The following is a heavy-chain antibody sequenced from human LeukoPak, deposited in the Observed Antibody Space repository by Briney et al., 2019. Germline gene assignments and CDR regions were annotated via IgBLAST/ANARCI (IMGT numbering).Heavy chain of an antibody. CDR1: GFPLSSYA. Sequence: GGSLRLSCAACGFPLSSYAMSWVRQAPGKGLELVSGISGSGGNTYYADSVKGRFTISRDNSKNTLYLQMNSLRAEDTAVYFCATALLYHSGWNSFAYWGQGTLVTVSS. V-gene: IGHV3-23*01. CDR3: ATALLYHSGWNSFAY. D-gene: IGHD6-19*01. J-gene: IGHJ4*02. CDR2: ISGSGGNT.